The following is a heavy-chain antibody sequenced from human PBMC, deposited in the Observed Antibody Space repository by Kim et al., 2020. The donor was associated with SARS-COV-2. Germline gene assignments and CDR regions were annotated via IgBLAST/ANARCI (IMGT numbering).Heavy chain of an antibody. Sequence: ASVKVSCKASGYTFTSYAMHWVRQAPGQRLEWMGWINAGNGNTKYSQKFQGRVTITRDTSASTAYMELSSLRSEDTAVYYCARDFPYSSSWYHTPGGYYYGMDVWGQGTTVTVSS. CDR3: ARDFPYSSSWYHTPGGYYYGMDV. CDR1: GYTFTSYA. D-gene: IGHD6-13*01. CDR2: INAGNGNT. J-gene: IGHJ6*02. V-gene: IGHV1-3*01.